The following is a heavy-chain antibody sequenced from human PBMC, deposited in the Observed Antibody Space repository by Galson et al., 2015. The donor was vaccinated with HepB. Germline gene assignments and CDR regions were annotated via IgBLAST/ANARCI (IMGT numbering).Heavy chain of an antibody. CDR3: ARAVGYYYYGMDV. D-gene: IGHD3-16*01. J-gene: IGHJ6*02. CDR2: ISYDESNK. CDR1: GISLIEHT. V-gene: IGHV3-33*05. Sequence: SLRLSCAASGISLIEHTIYWVRQAPGKGLEWVAVISYDESNKLYADSVKGRSTISRDISKNTLYLQMNSLRVEDTAVYYCARAVGYYYYGMDVWGQGTTVTVSS.